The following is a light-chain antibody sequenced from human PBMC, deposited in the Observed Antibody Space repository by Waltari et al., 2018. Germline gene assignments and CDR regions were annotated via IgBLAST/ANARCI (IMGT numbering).Light chain of an antibody. CDR2: EGN. Sequence: QSALTQPASVSGSPGQSIPISCTGISSAVGTSNLASWYQQYPGKAPKLMIYEGNKRPSGVSHRFSGSKSGNTASLTISGLQAEDESDYYCCSYAGTSTWVFGGGTKLTVL. J-gene: IGLJ3*02. V-gene: IGLV2-23*01. CDR3: CSYAGTSTWV. CDR1: SSAVGTSNL.